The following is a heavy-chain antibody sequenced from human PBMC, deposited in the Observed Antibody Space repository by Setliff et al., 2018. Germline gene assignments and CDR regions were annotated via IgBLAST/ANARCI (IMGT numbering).Heavy chain of an antibody. V-gene: IGHV3-23*01. D-gene: IGHD2-8*02. Sequence: GGSLRLSCAASGFTFSSYAMSWVRQAPGKGLEWVSLISGSGISTYYADSVKGRFTISRDNSKHTLYLQMNSLRDADTAIYYCVKGTLPYCTGPTCYPLDHWGQGTLVTVSS. CDR1: GFTFSSYA. J-gene: IGHJ4*02. CDR2: ISGSGIST. CDR3: VKGTLPYCTGPTCYPLDH.